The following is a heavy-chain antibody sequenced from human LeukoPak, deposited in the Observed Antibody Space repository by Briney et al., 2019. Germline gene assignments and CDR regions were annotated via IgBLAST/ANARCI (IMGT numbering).Heavy chain of an antibody. CDR1: GGSFGGYY. CDR2: INHSGST. V-gene: IGHV4-34*01. D-gene: IGHD3-10*01. CDR3: AGPGAGDLDY. J-gene: IGHJ4*02. Sequence: SETLSLTCPIYGGSFGGYYWSWIRQPPGKGLEWIGEINHSGSTNYNPSLKSRVTISVDTSKNHFSLKLSSVTAADAAVYYCAGPGAGDLDYWGQGTLVTVSS.